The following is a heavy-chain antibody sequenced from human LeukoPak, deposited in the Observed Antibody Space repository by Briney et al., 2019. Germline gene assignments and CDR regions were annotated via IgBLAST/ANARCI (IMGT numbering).Heavy chain of an antibody. CDR3: ARDKYYGSGSYWIDY. Sequence: GGSLRLSCAASGFTFSSYGMHWVRQAPGKGLEWVAFIRYDGSNKYYADSVKGRFTISRDNSKNTLYLQMNSLRAEDTAVYYCARDKYYGSGSYWIDYWGQGTLVTVSS. CDR2: IRYDGSNK. V-gene: IGHV3-30*02. J-gene: IGHJ4*02. CDR1: GFTFSSYG. D-gene: IGHD3-10*01.